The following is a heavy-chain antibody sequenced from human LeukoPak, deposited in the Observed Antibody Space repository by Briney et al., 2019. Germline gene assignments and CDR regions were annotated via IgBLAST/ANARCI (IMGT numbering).Heavy chain of an antibody. Sequence: SVKVSCKASGGTFSSYAISWVRQAPGQGLEWMGGIIPIFGTANYAQKFQGRVTITPDESTSTAYTELSSLRSEDTAVYYCALRRYCSGGSCYSGNYWGQGTLVTVSS. V-gene: IGHV1-69*13. D-gene: IGHD2-15*01. CDR3: ALRRYCSGGSCYSGNY. CDR1: GGTFSSYA. J-gene: IGHJ4*02. CDR2: IIPIFGTA.